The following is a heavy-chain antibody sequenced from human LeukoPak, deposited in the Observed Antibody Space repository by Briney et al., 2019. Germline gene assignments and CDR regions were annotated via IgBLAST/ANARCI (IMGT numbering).Heavy chain of an antibody. J-gene: IGHJ4*02. V-gene: IGHV3-74*01. CDR3: SREGMALVNFDY. Sequence: GGSLRHSCASSGFTFSSYWMNWVRQAPGKGLVWVSRINSDGSNTKYADSVKGGFTISRGNAKNTLCLQMNSLRGEDTAVYYCSREGMALVNFDYWGQGTLVTVSS. CDR2: INSDGSNT. CDR1: GFTFSSYW. D-gene: IGHD4-23*01.